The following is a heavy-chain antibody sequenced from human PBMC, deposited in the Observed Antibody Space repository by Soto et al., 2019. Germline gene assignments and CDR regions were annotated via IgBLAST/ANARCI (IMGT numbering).Heavy chain of an antibody. CDR3: ARLRRRGAQSPRGYYYYYMDV. Sequence: PVNGYCKTSGFTNTISPMQWGLKTRGQRLEWIGWIVVGSGNTNYAQKFQERVTITRDMSTSTAYMELSSVTAADTAVYYCARLRRRGAQSPRGYYYYYMDVWGKGTTVTVSS. V-gene: IGHV1-58*02. D-gene: IGHD2-15*01. J-gene: IGHJ6*03. CDR1: GFTNTISP. CDR2: IVVGSGNT.